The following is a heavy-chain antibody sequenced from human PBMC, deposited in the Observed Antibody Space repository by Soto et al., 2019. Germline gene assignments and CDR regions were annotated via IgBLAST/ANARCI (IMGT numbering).Heavy chain of an antibody. CDR2: IIPFFKAT. J-gene: IGHJ6*02. D-gene: IGHD3-16*01. CDR3: ARDVPLNYYDGTFSYYAMDV. Sequence: ASVKVSCKASGGTFSSHAISWVRQAPGQGLEWMGGIIPFFKATNYAQKFQGRVTITANDSTSTAYMDLYSLRSEDTAVYYCARDVPLNYYDGTFSYYAMDVWGQGTTVTVSS. CDR1: GGTFSSHA. V-gene: IGHV1-69*13.